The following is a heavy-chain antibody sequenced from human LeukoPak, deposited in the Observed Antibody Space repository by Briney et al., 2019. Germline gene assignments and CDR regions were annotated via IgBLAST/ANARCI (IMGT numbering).Heavy chain of an antibody. CDR2: VYYSEAT. V-gene: IGHV4-59*01. CDR3: AKYGNYLVD. D-gene: IGHD4-11*01. CDR1: GDSLSGYY. Sequence: PSETLSLTCTVSGDSLSGYYWSWIRQHPGKGLEYIGYVYYSEATNSNPSLKSRFTLSLDTSKNQFSLKLDSVTAAYTAVYYCAKYGNYLVDWGQGTLVTVSS. J-gene: IGHJ4*02.